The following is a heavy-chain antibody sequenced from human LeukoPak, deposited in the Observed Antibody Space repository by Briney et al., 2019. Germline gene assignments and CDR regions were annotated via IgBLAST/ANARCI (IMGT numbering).Heavy chain of an antibody. CDR2: ITSSGAYI. D-gene: IGHD1-26*01. CDR3: ARDPYSGNYGNYYYYYMDV. V-gene: IGHV3-21*01. Sequence: PGGSLRLSCAASGFTFSSYWMHWVRQAPGKALEWVSSITSSGAYIFYADSVKGRFTISRDNAKDSLYLQMNSLGPEDTAVYYCARDPYSGNYGNYYYYYMDVWGKGTTVTISS. J-gene: IGHJ6*03. CDR1: GFTFSSYW.